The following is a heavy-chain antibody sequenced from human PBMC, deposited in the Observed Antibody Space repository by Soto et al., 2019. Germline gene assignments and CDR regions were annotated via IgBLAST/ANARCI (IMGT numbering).Heavy chain of an antibody. CDR1: GYTFTSYA. Sequence: ASVKVSCKVSGYTFTSYAMHWVRQAPGQRLEWMGWINAGNGNTKYSQKFQGRVTITRDTSASTAYMELSSLRSEDTAVYYCARDRLGASWYGAFDIWGQGTMVTV. CDR3: ARDRLGASWYGAFDI. CDR2: INAGNGNT. J-gene: IGHJ3*02. D-gene: IGHD6-13*01. V-gene: IGHV1-3*01.